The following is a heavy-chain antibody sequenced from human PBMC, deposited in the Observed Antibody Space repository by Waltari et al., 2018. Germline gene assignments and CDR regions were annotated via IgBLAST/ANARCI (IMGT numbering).Heavy chain of an antibody. J-gene: IGHJ4*02. Sequence: QVQMVQSGAEVKKPGASVKVSCKASGYSFTAYYLHWVRPAPGRGPEWSGRINPISAATTYAQMFQGRVTMTRDTSISTAYMEVTGLRSDDTAVYYCARVLSTVQLGIFAYWGQGTVVTVSS. CDR1: GYSFTAYY. CDR2: INPISAAT. V-gene: IGHV1-2*06. CDR3: ARVLSTVQLGIFAY. D-gene: IGHD7-27*01.